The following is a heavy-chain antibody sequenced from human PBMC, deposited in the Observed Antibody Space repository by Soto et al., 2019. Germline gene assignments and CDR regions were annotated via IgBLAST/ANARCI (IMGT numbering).Heavy chain of an antibody. CDR2: IYHSGTT. Sequence: ASETLSLTCAVSGDSISSGYHWAWIRQPPGKGLEWIASIYHSGTTYYNPSLKSRVTISVDTSKNQFSLKLSSVTAADKAVYYCARGGKWYSSPMGWFVPWGQGALVAVSS. D-gene: IGHD6-13*01. J-gene: IGHJ5*02. CDR1: GDSISSGYH. V-gene: IGHV4-38-2*01. CDR3: ARGGKWYSSPMGWFVP.